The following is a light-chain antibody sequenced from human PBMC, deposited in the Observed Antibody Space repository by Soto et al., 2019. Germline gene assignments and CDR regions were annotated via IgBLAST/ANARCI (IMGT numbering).Light chain of an antibody. CDR3: QTWSTDIRV. J-gene: IGLJ3*02. CDR1: SGHNSYA. CDR2: LNSDGRH. V-gene: IGLV4-69*01. Sequence: QPVLTQPPSASASLGASVKLTCTLSSGHNSYAIAWHQQQPEKGPRYLMKLNSDGRHSKGDGIPDRFSGSSSGAERYLTISSLQSEDEADYYCQTWSTDIRVFGGGTKLTVL.